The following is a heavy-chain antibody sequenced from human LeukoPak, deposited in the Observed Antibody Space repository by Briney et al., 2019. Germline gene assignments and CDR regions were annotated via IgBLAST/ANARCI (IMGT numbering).Heavy chain of an antibody. D-gene: IGHD3-16*01. CDR1: GFTFTNYA. CDR2: VTGPGDTT. V-gene: IGHV3-23*01. J-gene: IGHJ5*02. Sequence: AGGSLRLSCATSGFTFTNYAMNWVRQAPGKGLEWVSAVTGPGDTTYYADSVKGRFFMSREDSKTTVYLQMNSLRAEDTAIYYFAKGAEIYLWGQGTLVTVSS. CDR3: AKGAEIYL.